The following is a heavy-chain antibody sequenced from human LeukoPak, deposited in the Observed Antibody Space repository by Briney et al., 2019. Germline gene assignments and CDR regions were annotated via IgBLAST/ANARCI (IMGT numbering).Heavy chain of an antibody. CDR3: ARADGPLTTAMVTYFDY. D-gene: IGHD5-18*01. V-gene: IGHV1-2*02. CDR2: INPNSGGT. Sequence: ASVKVSCKASGYTFTGYYMHWVRQAPGQGLEWMGWINPNSGGTNYAQKFQGRVTMTRDTSISTAYMELSRLRSDDTAVYYCARADGPLTTAMVTYFDYWGQGTLVTVSS. CDR1: GYTFTGYY. J-gene: IGHJ4*02.